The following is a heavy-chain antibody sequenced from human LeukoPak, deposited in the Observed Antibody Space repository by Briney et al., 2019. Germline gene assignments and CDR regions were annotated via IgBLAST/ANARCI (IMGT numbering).Heavy chain of an antibody. CDR1: GYTLTELS. Sequence: ASVRVSCKVSGYTLTELSVHWVRQAPGKGLEWMGGFDSEDGETIYAQKFQGRVTMTEDTSTDTAYMELSSLRSEDTAVYYCATFDPSYYYDSSGLDAFDIWGQGTMVTVSS. D-gene: IGHD3-22*01. J-gene: IGHJ3*02. CDR3: ATFDPSYYYDSSGLDAFDI. V-gene: IGHV1-24*01. CDR2: FDSEDGET.